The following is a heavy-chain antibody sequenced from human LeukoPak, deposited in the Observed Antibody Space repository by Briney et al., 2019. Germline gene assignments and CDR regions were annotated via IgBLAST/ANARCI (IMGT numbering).Heavy chain of an antibody. CDR2: IYSGGST. CDR1: GLTVSSNY. CDR3: ARGYCSSTSCYDY. V-gene: IGHV3-53*01. D-gene: IGHD2-2*01. Sequence: GGSLRLSCAASGLTVSSNYMSWVRQAPGKGLEWVSVIYSGGSTYYADSVKGRFTISRDNSKNTLYLQMNSLRAEDTAVYYCARGYCSSTSCYDYWGQGTLVTVSS. J-gene: IGHJ4*02.